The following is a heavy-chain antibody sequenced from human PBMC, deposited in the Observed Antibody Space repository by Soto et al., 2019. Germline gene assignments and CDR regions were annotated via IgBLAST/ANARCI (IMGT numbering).Heavy chain of an antibody. V-gene: IGHV3-30*18. CDR2: ISYDGSNK. J-gene: IGHJ6*02. CDR3: AKEPYCSGGSCYLYYYYYYGMDA. Sequence: LRLSCAASGFTFSSYGMHWVRQAPGKGLEWVAVISYDGSNKYYADSVKGRFTISRDNSKNTLYLQMNSLRAEDTAVYYCAKEPYCSGGSCYLYYYYYYGMDAWGQGTTVTVSS. CDR1: GFTFSSYG. D-gene: IGHD2-15*01.